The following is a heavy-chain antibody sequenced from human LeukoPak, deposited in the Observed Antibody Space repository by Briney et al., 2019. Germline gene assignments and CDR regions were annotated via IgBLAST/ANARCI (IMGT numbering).Heavy chain of an antibody. CDR1: GYIFTSFG. Sequence: ASVKVSCKASGYIFTSFGVSWLRQAPGQGLEWMGWISAYNGNRNYAQKFQGRVTMTTDTSTSTAYMDLRSLRSDDTAVYYCTRDLGDGYNSFFDYWGQEPWSPSPQ. J-gene: IGHJ4*01. V-gene: IGHV1-18*04. D-gene: IGHD5-24*01. CDR3: TRDLGDGYNSFFDY. CDR2: ISAYNGNR.